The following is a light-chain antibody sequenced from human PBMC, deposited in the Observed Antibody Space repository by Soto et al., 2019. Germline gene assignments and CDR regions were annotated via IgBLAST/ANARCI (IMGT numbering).Light chain of an antibody. CDR1: NIGSKS. Sequence: SYELTQPPSVSVAPGQTARITCGGSNIGSKSVHWYRQKPGQAPVLVVYENSERPSGIPERFSGSNSGNTATLTISRVEAGDEADFYCQVWDSSTDHHVFGTGTKVTVL. CDR2: ENS. CDR3: QVWDSSTDHHV. J-gene: IGLJ1*01. V-gene: IGLV3-21*02.